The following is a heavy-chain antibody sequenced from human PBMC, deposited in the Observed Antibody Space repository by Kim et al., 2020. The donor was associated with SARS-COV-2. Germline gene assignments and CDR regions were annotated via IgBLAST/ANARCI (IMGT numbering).Heavy chain of an antibody. D-gene: IGHD6-13*01. V-gene: IGHV3-13*01. CDR3: ACARVASAGNYGVVV. CDR1: GFTFSRYD. CDR2: IGTAADT. J-gene: IGHJ6*02. Sequence: GGSLRLSCAASGFTFSRYDMHWVRQPIGKGLEWISAIGTAADTYYFGSVEGRFTISREDAKNSLYLQMNHLRAGDTAVYYCACARVASAGNYGVVVWGQGTMVIVSS.